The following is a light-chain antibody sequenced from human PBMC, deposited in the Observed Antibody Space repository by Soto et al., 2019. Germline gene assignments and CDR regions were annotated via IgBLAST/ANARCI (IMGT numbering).Light chain of an antibody. V-gene: IGKV1-39*01. CDR3: KHSHNTPIT. CDR2: LAS. Sequence: DIQMTQAPSSLSASVGDRVTITCRASRIIDTYVDWYQQKPGKAPDLLIYLASTLQVGVPSRFSGSGSGTDFPLTTSGLQPEAFATYYCKHSHNTPITFGQGRRLEI. J-gene: IGKJ5*01. CDR1: RIIDTY.